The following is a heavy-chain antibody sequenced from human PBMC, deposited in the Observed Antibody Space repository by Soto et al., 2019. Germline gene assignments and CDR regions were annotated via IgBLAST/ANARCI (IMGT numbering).Heavy chain of an antibody. V-gene: IGHV6-1*01. CDR2: TYYRSKWYN. D-gene: IGHD6-19*01. Sequence: SQTLSLTCAISGDSVSSNSAAWNWIRQAPSRGLEWLGRTYYRSKWYNDYAVSVKSRITINPDTSKNQFSLQLNSVTPEDTAVYYCARKYSSGWYVLHYYYGMDVWGQGTTVTASS. CDR3: ARKYSSGWYVLHYYYGMDV. CDR1: GDSVSSNSAA. J-gene: IGHJ6*02.